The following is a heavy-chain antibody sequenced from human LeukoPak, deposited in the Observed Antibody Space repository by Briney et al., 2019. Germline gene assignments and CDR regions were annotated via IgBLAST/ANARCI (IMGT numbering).Heavy chain of an antibody. J-gene: IGHJ4*02. D-gene: IGHD4-23*01. V-gene: IGHV4-31*03. Sequence: SETLSLTCTVSGGSISSGGYYWSWIRQHPGKDLEWIGYIYYSGITYYNPSLKSRVTISVDTSKNQFSLRLSSVTAADTAVYYCASYGGSSRYFDYWGQGTLVTVSS. CDR3: ASYGGSSRYFDY. CDR2: IYYSGIT. CDR1: GGSISSGGYY.